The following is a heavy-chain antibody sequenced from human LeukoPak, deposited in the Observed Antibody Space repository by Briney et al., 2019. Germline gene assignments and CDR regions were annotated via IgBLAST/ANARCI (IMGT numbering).Heavy chain of an antibody. CDR3: ARRYCSGGSCYPDY. Sequence: PGGSLRLSCAASGFSFTGAWMSWIRQPPGKGLEWIGYLYYSGNTNYNPSLKSRVTISIDTSKNQFSLKLSSVTAADTAVYYCARRYCSGGSCYPDYWGQGTLVTVSS. CDR1: GFSFTGAW. V-gene: IGHV4-59*08. CDR2: LYYSGNT. D-gene: IGHD2-15*01. J-gene: IGHJ4*02.